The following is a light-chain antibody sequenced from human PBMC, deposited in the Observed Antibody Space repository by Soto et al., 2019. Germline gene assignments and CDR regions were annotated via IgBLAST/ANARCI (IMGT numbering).Light chain of an antibody. Sequence: ELVLTQSPGTLSLPPGDRATLSCSASLSLPSRSLAWYQQRPGQAPRVLISAASTRAADIPDRFSGSGSGTDFTLTINRLEPEDFAVYYCQQYDYSPRTFGQGTKVDIK. V-gene: IGKV3-20*01. J-gene: IGKJ1*01. CDR3: QQYDYSPRT. CDR1: LSLPSRS. CDR2: AAS.